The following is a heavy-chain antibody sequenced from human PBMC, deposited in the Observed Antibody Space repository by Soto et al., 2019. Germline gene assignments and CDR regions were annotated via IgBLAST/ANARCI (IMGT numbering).Heavy chain of an antibody. Sequence: GASVKVSCKAAGYTFTGYYMHWVRQAPGQGLEWMGGIIPIFGTANYAQKFQGRVTITADKSTSTAYMELSSLRSEDTAVYYCARTYYYGSGSYRHYGMDVRGQGTKVTVSS. D-gene: IGHD3-10*01. V-gene: IGHV1-69*06. CDR1: GYTFTGYY. J-gene: IGHJ6*02. CDR3: ARTYYYGSGSYRHYGMDV. CDR2: IIPIFGTA.